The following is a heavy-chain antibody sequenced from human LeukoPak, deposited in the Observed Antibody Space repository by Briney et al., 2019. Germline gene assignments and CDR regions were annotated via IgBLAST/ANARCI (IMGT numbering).Heavy chain of an antibody. Sequence: GGSLRLSCAASGFTFSDYSMNWVRQAPGKGLEWVSYISSSSSTIYYADSVKGRFTISRDNAKNSLYLQMNSLRDEDTAVYYCARFPHYYDSSGYSFWGQGTLVTVSS. CDR1: GFTFSDYS. D-gene: IGHD3-22*01. CDR3: ARFPHYYDSSGYSF. CDR2: ISSSSSTI. V-gene: IGHV3-48*02. J-gene: IGHJ4*02.